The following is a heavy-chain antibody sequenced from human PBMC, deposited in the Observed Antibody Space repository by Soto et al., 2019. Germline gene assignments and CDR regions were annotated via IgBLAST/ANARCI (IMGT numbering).Heavy chain of an antibody. CDR1: GGTFSSYA. J-gene: IGHJ5*02. CDR2: IIPIFGTA. Sequence: GASVKVSCKASGGTFSSYAISWVRQAPGQGLEWMGGIIPIFGTANYAQKFQGRVTITADESTSTAYMELSSLRSEDTAVYYCARDQNYDFWSGYSFDPWGQGTQVTVSS. V-gene: IGHV1-69*13. CDR3: ARDQNYDFWSGYSFDP. D-gene: IGHD3-3*01.